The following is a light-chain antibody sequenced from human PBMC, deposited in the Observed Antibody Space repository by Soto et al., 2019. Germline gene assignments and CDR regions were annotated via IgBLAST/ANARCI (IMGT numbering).Light chain of an antibody. V-gene: IGLV1-44*01. J-gene: IGLJ2*01. Sequence: QTVVTQPPSASGTPGQRVTISCTGSGSNIGSNTVHWYQQLPGTAPQLLLYSDNQRPSGVPDRFSGSKSGTSASLAISGLQSEDEDDYYCAAWDDSLNGRVFGGGTKLTVL. CDR1: GSNIGSNT. CDR3: AAWDDSLNGRV. CDR2: SDN.